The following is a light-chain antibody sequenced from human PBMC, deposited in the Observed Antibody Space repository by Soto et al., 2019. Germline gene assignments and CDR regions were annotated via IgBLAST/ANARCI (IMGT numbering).Light chain of an antibody. V-gene: IGKV3-15*01. J-gene: IGKJ1*01. CDR3: QQYNNWPPWT. CDR2: GAS. Sequence: EVVMTQSPATLSVSPGERATLSCRASQSISSDLAWYQQKPGQAPRLHIYGASTRASDIPARFSGSGSGTEFTLTISSLQSEDFAVYYCQQYNNWPPWTFGQGTKVEFK. CDR1: QSISSD.